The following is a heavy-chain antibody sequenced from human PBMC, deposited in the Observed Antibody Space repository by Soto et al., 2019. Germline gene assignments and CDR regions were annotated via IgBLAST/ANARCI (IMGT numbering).Heavy chain of an antibody. CDR3: ARDDSGFSGSHYLDYFTY. CDR1: GYTFTRSG. D-gene: IGHD1-26*01. V-gene: IGHV1-18*01. Sequence: ASVKVSCKASGYTFTRSGISWVRQAPGQGLEWMGWISTYNGDTNYAQTFQGRVTMTTDTSTSTVHMEVRSLRSDDTAVYYCARDDSGFSGSHYLDYFTYWGQGALVTVSS. J-gene: IGHJ4*02. CDR2: ISTYNGDT.